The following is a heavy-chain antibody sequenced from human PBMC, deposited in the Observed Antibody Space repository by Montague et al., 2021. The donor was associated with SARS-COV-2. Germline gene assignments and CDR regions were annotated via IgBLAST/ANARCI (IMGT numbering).Heavy chain of an antibody. V-gene: IGHV4-34*01. J-gene: IGHJ6*03. Sequence: SETLSLTCAVYGESFSGHYWTWIRQPPGKGLERIGEIYHTGSTNYNPSLKSRVTISVDTSKNQFSLKLRPVTAAATAVYYCARGRIELFKIVVVMTGASYYMDVGGKGTTVTVPS. CDR1: GESFSGHY. CDR2: IYHTGST. D-gene: IGHD3-22*01. CDR3: ARGRIELFKIVVVMTGASYYMDV.